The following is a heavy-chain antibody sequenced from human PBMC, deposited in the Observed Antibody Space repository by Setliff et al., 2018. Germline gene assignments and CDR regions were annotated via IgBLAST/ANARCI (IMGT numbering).Heavy chain of an antibody. CDR1: GYTFNSYG. D-gene: IGHD2-8*01. CDR2: ISPYNGNT. J-gene: IGHJ4*02. Sequence: ASVKVSCKASGYTFNSYGINWLRQAPGQGLEWLGWISPYNGNTKYAQTVQDRITMATDASTRTSYMELRSLGSDDTAVYYCSRLVRFCTRTACQRLSGGEFWGQGTLVTVSS. V-gene: IGHV1-18*04. CDR3: SRLVRFCTRTACQRLSGGEF.